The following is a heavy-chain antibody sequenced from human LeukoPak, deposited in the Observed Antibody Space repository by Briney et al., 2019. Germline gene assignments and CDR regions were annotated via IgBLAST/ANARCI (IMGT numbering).Heavy chain of an antibody. CDR1: GFTFSGSA. CDR3: TTIAAAGTVPVY. CDR2: IRSKANSYAT. J-gene: IGHJ4*02. V-gene: IGHV3-73*01. Sequence: GGSLRLSCAASGFTFSGSAMHWVRQASGKGLEWVGRIRSKANSYATAYAAPVKGRFTISRDDSKNTAYLQMNSLKTEDTAVYYCTTIAAAGTVPVYWGQGTLVTVSS. D-gene: IGHD6-13*01.